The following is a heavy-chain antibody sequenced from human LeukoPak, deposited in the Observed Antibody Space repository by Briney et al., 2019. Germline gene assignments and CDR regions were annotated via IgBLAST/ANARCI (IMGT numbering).Heavy chain of an antibody. Sequence: SETLSLTCTVSGGSISSSSYYWGWIRQPPGKGLEWIGSIYYSGSTYYNPSLKSRVTISEDTSKNQFSLKLSSVTAADTAVYYCARAHLSSWYGDYFDCWGQGTLVTVSS. CDR3: ARAHLSSWYGDYFDC. CDR2: IYYSGST. D-gene: IGHD6-13*01. J-gene: IGHJ4*02. V-gene: IGHV4-39*07. CDR1: GGSISSSSYY.